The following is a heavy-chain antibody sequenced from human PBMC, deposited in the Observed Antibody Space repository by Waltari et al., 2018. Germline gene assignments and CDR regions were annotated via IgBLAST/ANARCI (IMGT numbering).Heavy chain of an antibody. CDR3: TRGGNYDFWSHRPFVDP. D-gene: IGHD3-3*01. CDR2: IRHPGST. V-gene: IGHV4-34*01. CDR1: GASFSDYY. J-gene: IGHJ5*02. Sequence: QVQLQQWGAGLLRPSETLSLTCAVYGASFSDYYLAWVRQPPGKGLEWIGQIRHPGSTNYNPSLKSRVTISLDTPMSQFSLRLSSVTAADTALYFCTRGGNYDFWSHRPFVDPWGQGTLVTVSS.